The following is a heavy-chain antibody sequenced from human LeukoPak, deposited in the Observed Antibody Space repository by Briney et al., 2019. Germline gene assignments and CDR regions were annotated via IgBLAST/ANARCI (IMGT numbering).Heavy chain of an antibody. J-gene: IGHJ5*02. D-gene: IGHD6-13*01. CDR3: ARESGSSWYGNWFDP. V-gene: IGHV3-30*03. Sequence: GRSLRLSCAASGFTFSSYGMHWVRQAPGKGLEWVAVISYDGSNKYYADSVKGRFTISRDNSKNTLYLQMNSLRAEDTAVYYCARESGSSWYGNWFDPWGQGTLVTVSS. CDR1: GFTFSSYG. CDR2: ISYDGSNK.